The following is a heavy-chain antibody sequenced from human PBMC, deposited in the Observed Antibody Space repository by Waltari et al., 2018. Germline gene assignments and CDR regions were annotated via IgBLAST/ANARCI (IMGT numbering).Heavy chain of an antibody. CDR3: ARGDERLARYHFDD. CDR1: GGSINGNPSY. CDR2: IYSGGDA. J-gene: IGHJ4*02. V-gene: IGHV4-61*02. D-gene: IGHD1-1*01. Sequence: QVLLQESGPGLVTPSQTLSLACPVSGGSINGNPSYWSWIRQPAGKGLEWIGRIYSGGDARYSPSLERRVTMSVDRSKNQFSLKIFSVTAADAAVYYCARGDERLARYHFDDWGQGTQVIVSS.